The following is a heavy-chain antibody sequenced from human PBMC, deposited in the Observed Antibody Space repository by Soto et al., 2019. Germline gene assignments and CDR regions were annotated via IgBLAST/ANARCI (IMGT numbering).Heavy chain of an antibody. CDR2: ISYDGSNK. V-gene: IGHV3-30*03. CDR1: GFTFSSYG. J-gene: IGHJ4*02. CDR3: ARLPYCSSTSCYATFDY. D-gene: IGHD2-2*01. Sequence: GGSLRLSCAASGFTFSSYGMHWVRQAPGKGLEWVAVISYDGSNKYYADSVKGRFTISRDNSKNTLYLQMNSLRAEDTAVYYCARLPYCSSTSCYATFDYWGQGTLVTVSS.